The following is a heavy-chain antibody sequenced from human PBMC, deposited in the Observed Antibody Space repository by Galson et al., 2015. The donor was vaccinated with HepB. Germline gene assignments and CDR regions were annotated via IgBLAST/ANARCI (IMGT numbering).Heavy chain of an antibody. V-gene: IGHV3-30*18. CDR2: IVYDGTNK. CDR1: GFIFSSYG. J-gene: IGHJ6*02. CDR3: VKDAQYDWGYFEYWGHYYYYGLDV. Sequence: SLRLSCAASGFIFSSYGMHWVRQAPGKGLEWVANIVYDGTNKYYGDSVKGRFTISRDNSKNTLNLQMNSLRAEDTAVYYCVKDAQYDWGYFEYWGHYYYYGLDVWGQGTTVTISS. D-gene: IGHD2-8*02.